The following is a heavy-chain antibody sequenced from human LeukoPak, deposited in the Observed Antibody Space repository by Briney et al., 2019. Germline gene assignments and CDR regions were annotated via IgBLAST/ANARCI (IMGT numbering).Heavy chain of an antibody. J-gene: IGHJ6*02. CDR1: GDTFSSYA. CDR3: ARDYYGSGPLYGMDV. V-gene: IGHV1-69*04. Sequence: SVKVSCKASGDTFSSYAISWVRQAPGQGLEWMGRIIPILGIANYAQKFQGRVTITADKSTSTAYMELSSLRSEDTAVYYCARDYYGSGPLYGMDVWGQGTTVTVSS. D-gene: IGHD3-10*01. CDR2: IIPILGIA.